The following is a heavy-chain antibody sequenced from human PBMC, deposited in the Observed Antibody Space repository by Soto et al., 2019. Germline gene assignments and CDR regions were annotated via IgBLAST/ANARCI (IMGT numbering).Heavy chain of an antibody. J-gene: IGHJ6*02. CDR2: IIPIFGTA. V-gene: IGHV1-69*13. CDR3: ARLSSIAARPAYYYYGMDV. D-gene: IGHD6-6*01. CDR1: GGTFSSYA. Sequence: ASVKVSCKASGGTFSSYAISWVRQAPGQGLEWMGGIIPIFGTANYAQKFQGRVTITADESTSTAYMELSSLRSEDTAVYYCARLSSIAARPAYYYYGMDVWGQGTTVTVSS.